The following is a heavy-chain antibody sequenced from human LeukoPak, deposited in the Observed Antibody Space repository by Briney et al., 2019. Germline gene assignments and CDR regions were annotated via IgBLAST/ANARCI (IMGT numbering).Heavy chain of an antibody. CDR2: ISWDGGST. CDR3: AKDRGRRDGYNMDY. V-gene: IGHV3-43D*04. CDR1: GFTFDDYA. D-gene: IGHD5-24*01. J-gene: IGHJ4*02. Sequence: GGSLRLSCAASGFTFDDYAMHWVRQAPGKGLEWVSLISWDGGSTYYADSVKGRFTISRDNSENSLYLQMNSLRAEDTALYYCAKDRGRRDGYNMDYWGQGTLVTVSS.